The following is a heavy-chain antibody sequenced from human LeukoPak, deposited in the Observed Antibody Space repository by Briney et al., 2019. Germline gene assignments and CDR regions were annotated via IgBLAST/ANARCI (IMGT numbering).Heavy chain of an antibody. V-gene: IGHV4-38-2*01. CDR2: IYHSGST. D-gene: IGHD2-15*01. CDR3: ARDGGNGVYYFDY. J-gene: IGHJ4*02. Sequence: NPSETLSLTCAVSGYSISSGYYWGWIRQPPGKGLEWIGSIYHSGSTYYNPSLKSRVTISVDTSKNQFSLKLSSVTAADTAVYYCARDGGNGVYYFDYWGQGTLVTVSS. CDR1: GYSISSGYY.